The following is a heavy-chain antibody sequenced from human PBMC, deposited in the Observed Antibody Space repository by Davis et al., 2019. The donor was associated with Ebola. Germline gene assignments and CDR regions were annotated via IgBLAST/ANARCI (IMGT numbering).Heavy chain of an antibody. J-gene: IGHJ6*02. CDR2: ISSSGSTI. CDR1: GFTFSSYE. Sequence: GGSLRPSCAASGFTFSSYEMNWVRQAPGKGLEWVSYISSSGSTIYYAASVKGRFTISRDNAKNSLYLQMNSLRAEDTAGYYCTRGSRSVYSYGYRPFGYYGMDVWGQGTTVTVSS. V-gene: IGHV3-48*03. D-gene: IGHD5-18*01. CDR3: TRGSRSVYSYGYRPFGYYGMDV.